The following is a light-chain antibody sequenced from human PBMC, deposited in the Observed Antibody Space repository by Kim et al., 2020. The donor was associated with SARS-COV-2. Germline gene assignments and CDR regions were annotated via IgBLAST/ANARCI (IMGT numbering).Light chain of an antibody. CDR2: KAS. Sequence: DIQMTQSPSTLSASVGDRVTITCRASQSISSWLDWYQQKPGKAPKLLIYKASSLESGVPSRFSGSGSGTEFTLTISSLQPDDIATYYCQQYNSYLLTFGGGATGDIK. CDR1: QSISSW. V-gene: IGKV1-5*03. J-gene: IGKJ4*01. CDR3: QQYNSYLLT.